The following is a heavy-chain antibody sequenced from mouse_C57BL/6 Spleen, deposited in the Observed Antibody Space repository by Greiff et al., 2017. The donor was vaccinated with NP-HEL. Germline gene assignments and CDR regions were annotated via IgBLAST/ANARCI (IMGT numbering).Heavy chain of an antibody. J-gene: IGHJ4*01. V-gene: IGHV1-42*01. Sequence: VQLKESGPELVKPGASVKISCKASGYSFTGYYMNWVKQSPEKSLEWIGEINPSTGGTTYNQKFKAKATLTVDKSSSTAYMQIKRLTTKDSAVYYCGRGSPPYSYDSSYVDYYAMDYWGQGTSVTVSS. CDR3: GRGSPPYSYDSSYVDYYAMDY. CDR2: INPSTGGT. D-gene: IGHD1-1*01. CDR1: GYSFTGYY.